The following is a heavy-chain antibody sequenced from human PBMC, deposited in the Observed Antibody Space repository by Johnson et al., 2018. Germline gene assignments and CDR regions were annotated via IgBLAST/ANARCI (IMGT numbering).Heavy chain of an antibody. CDR1: GFTFDDYA. D-gene: IGHD2-2*01. J-gene: IGHJ3*02. Sequence: EVQLLESGGGLVQPGRSLRLSCAASGFTFDDYAMNWVRQAPGKGLEWVSGVSCNSGSIGYADSVKGRFTISRDNAKNSLYLQMNSLRAEDTALYYCARSRSSVDAFDIWGQGTMVTVSS. V-gene: IGHV3-9*01. CDR2: VSCNSGSI. CDR3: ARSRSSVDAFDI.